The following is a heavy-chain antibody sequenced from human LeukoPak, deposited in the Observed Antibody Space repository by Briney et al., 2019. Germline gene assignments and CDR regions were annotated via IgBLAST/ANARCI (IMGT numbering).Heavy chain of an antibody. J-gene: IGHJ6*03. Sequence: PSETLSLTCTVSGGSVTSSPYYWGWIRQPPEKGLEWIGSIYYSGSTNYNPSLKSRVTISVDTSKNQFSLKLSSVTAADTAVYYCARDSWSYSSSSWYYYYYYMDVWGKGTTVTVSS. CDR3: ARDSWSYSSSSWYYYYYYMDV. V-gene: IGHV4-61*01. CDR1: GGSVTSSPYY. D-gene: IGHD6-6*01. CDR2: IYYSGST.